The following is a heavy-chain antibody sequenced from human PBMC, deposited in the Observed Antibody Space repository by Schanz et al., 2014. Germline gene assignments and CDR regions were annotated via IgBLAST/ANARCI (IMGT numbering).Heavy chain of an antibody. CDR2: IYTDGST. CDR1: GFTFSSYG. D-gene: IGHD3-9*01. V-gene: IGHV3-NL1*01. CDR3: AYYDVLTGFDY. J-gene: IGHJ4*02. Sequence: QVHLVESGGGVVQPGRSLRLSCAASGFTFSSYGMHWVRQAPGRGLEWVSIIYTDGSTYYADSVKGRFTISRDNSRNTVYLQMSSLRAEDTAVYYCAYYDVLTGFDYWGQGTQVTVSS.